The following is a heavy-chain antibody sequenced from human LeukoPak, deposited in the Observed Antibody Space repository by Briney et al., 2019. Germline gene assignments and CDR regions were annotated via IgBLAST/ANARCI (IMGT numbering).Heavy chain of an antibody. D-gene: IGHD6-13*01. CDR2: MNPNNGNT. J-gene: IGHJ6*02. CDR1: DYAFASFG. CDR3: ARGSSSSWYPYYYYYGMGV. Sequence: ASVKVSCKTADYAFASFGISWVRQATGQGLEWMGWMNPNNGNTGYAQKFQGRVTMTRNTSISTAYMELSSLRSEDTAVYYCARGSSSSWYPYYYYYGMGVWGQGTTITVSS. V-gene: IGHV1-8*02.